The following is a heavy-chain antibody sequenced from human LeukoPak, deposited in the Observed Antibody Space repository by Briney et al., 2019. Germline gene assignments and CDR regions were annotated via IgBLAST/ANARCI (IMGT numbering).Heavy chain of an antibody. CDR1: GFTFSSQN. V-gene: IGHV3-21*06. J-gene: IGHJ4*02. CDR2: ISTSGDST. CDR3: VKNGRLDY. Sequence: GGSLRLSCAASGFTFSSQNVNWARQAPGKGLEWVAYISTSGDSTKYADSVEGRFTISRDNAENSLYLLMNSLRVEDTAVYYCVKNGRLDYWGQGILVTVSS. D-gene: IGHD2-8*01.